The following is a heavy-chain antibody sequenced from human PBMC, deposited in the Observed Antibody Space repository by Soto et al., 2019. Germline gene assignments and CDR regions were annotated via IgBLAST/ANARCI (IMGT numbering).Heavy chain of an antibody. V-gene: IGHV3-48*01. CDR2: ISSSSSTI. J-gene: IGHJ3*02. Sequence: PGGSLRLSCAASGFTFSSYSMNWVRQAPGKGLEWVSYISSSSSTIYYADSVKGRFTISRDNAKNSLYLQMNSLRAEDTAVYYCARDRNYDSSGYYYSDAFDIWGQGTMVTVSS. CDR1: GFTFSSYS. D-gene: IGHD3-22*01. CDR3: ARDRNYDSSGYYYSDAFDI.